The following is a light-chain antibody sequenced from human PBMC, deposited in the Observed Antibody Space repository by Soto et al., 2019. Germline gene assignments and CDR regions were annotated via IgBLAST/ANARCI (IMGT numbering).Light chain of an antibody. J-gene: IGKJ1*01. CDR1: QSVSSYY. Sequence: EIVLTLSPGTLSLSPGERATLSCRASQSVSSYYLAWYQQKPGQAPRLLIYAAYSRAPGLPDRFSGGGSGTDFTLTLSRLEPEDFAVYYCQQCGSSPWTFGQGTKVDIK. CDR2: AAY. CDR3: QQCGSSPWT. V-gene: IGKV3-20*01.